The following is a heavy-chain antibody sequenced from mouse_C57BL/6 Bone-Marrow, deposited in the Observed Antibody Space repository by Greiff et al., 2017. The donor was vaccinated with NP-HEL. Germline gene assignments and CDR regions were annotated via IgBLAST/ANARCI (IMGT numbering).Heavy chain of an antibody. D-gene: IGHD3-1*01. CDR2: ISSGGSYT. CDR1: GFTFSSYG. CDR3: ARHPLGYGDYFDY. V-gene: IGHV5-6*01. J-gene: IGHJ2*01. Sequence: EVKLMESGGDLVKPGGSLKLSCAASGFTFSSYGMSWVRQTPDKRLEWVATISSGGSYTYYPDSVKGRFTISRDNAKHTLYLQKRSLKSEDTAMYYCARHPLGYGDYFDYWGQGTTLTVSS.